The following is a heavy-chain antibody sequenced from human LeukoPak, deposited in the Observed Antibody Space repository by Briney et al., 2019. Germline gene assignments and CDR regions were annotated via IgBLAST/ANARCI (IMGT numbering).Heavy chain of an antibody. CDR3: ARGSTQYSSGWYGLDY. CDR2: VNSDGSST. V-gene: IGHV3-74*01. CDR1: GFTFSSDW. J-gene: IGHJ4*02. Sequence: GGSLRLSCAASGFTFSSDWMHWVRQAPGKGLVWVSRVNSDGSSTTYADSVKGRFTISRDNAKNTLYLQMNSLRAEDTAVYYCARGSTQYSSGWYGLDYGGQGTLVTVSS. D-gene: IGHD6-19*01.